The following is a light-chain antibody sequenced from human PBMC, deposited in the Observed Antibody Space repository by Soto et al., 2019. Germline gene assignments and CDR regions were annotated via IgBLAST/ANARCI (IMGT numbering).Light chain of an antibody. CDR2: GAS. J-gene: IGKJ1*01. CDR1: QSVSSGY. V-gene: IGKV3-20*01. Sequence: EIGWTLNQATLSLSRGERAILSCRASQSVSSGYIAWYQQKPGQAPSLLIYGASSRATGIPDRFSGSGSGTDFTLTFFRLEPDDIPVCNCVPSFLSRRFGEGTKLAI. CDR3: VPSFLSRR.